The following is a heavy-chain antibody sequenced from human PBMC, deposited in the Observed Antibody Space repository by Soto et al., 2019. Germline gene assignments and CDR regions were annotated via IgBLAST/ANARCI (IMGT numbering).Heavy chain of an antibody. CDR2: ITGSGGRT. J-gene: IGHJ4*02. CDR3: AKDQANWDYPIPDY. D-gene: IGHD1-7*01. CDR1: GFTFSSYA. V-gene: IGHV3-23*01. Sequence: EVQLLESGGGLEQPGGSLRLSCAASGFTFSSYAMSWVRQAPGKGLEWVSAITGSGGRTYNADSVNGRFTISRDNSKNTLYLQMNSLRAEDTAVYYCAKDQANWDYPIPDYWGQGTLVTVSS.